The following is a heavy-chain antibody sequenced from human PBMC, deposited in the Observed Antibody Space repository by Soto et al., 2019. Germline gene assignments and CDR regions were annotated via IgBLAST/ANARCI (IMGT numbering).Heavy chain of an antibody. CDR1: GGSFSGYY. Sequence: SETLSLTCAVYGGSFSGYYWSWIRQPPGKGLEWIGEINHSGSTNYNPSLKSRVTISVDTSKNQFSLKLSSVTAADTAVYYCAWGGSGSYNAYFDYWGQGTLVTVSS. D-gene: IGHD3-10*01. V-gene: IGHV4-34*01. J-gene: IGHJ4*02. CDR3: AWGGSGSYNAYFDY. CDR2: INHSGST.